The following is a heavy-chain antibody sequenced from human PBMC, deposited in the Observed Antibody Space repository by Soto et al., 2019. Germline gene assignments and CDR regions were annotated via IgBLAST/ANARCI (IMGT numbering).Heavy chain of an antibody. V-gene: IGHV4-31*03. Sequence: PSETLSLTCTVSGGSISSSDYYWSWIRQHPGKGLEWIGYIYYSGSTYYNPSLKSRLTISVDMSKNQFSLKLSSVTAADTAVFYCARVRYVDLVAKYYFDFWGQGTLVTVSS. CDR1: GGSISSSDYY. CDR2: IYYSGST. CDR3: ARVRYVDLVAKYYFDF. D-gene: IGHD5-12*01. J-gene: IGHJ4*02.